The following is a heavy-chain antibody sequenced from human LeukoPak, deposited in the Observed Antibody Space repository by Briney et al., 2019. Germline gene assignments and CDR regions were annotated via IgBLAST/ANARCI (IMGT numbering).Heavy chain of an antibody. J-gene: IGHJ3*02. D-gene: IGHD5/OR15-5a*01. CDR3: ARAPDIMYAFDI. CDR2: LYCTGST. V-gene: IGHV4-39*01. CDR1: GGSITSNIYY. Sequence: RPSETLSLTCTVSGGSITSNIYYLGWIRQPPGKGLEWIGSLYCTGSTYYNPSLKSRVTISVDTSKNQVSLKLTSVTAADTAVYYCARAPDIMYAFDIWGQGTMVTVSS.